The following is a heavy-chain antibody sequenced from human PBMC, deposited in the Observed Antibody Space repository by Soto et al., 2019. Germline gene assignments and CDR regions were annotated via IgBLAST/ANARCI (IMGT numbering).Heavy chain of an antibody. CDR3: ARRASSSFHSDFDY. D-gene: IGHD6-13*01. V-gene: IGHV1-18*04. CDR2: ISAYNGNT. CDR1: GCNFTIYG. Sequence: AELMITCDESGCNFTIYGISWVRQAPGQGLEWMGWISAYNGNTNYTQKLQGRVTMTTDTSTSTAYMELRSLKSDDTAVYYCARRASSSFHSDFDYWGEGNLVTVSS. J-gene: IGHJ4*02.